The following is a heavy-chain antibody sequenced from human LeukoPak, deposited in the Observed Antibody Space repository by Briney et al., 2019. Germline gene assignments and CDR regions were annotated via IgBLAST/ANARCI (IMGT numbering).Heavy chain of an antibody. CDR1: GFTVSSNY. V-gene: IGHV3-53*01. Sequence: GGSLRLSCAASGFTVSSNYMRWVRQAPGKGLEWVSVIYSGGSTYYVDSAKGRFTISRDNSKNTLYLQMKSLRVEDTAVYYCARGVREGSLDYWGQGTLVTVSS. D-gene: IGHD5-24*01. CDR2: IYSGGST. J-gene: IGHJ4*02. CDR3: ARGVREGSLDY.